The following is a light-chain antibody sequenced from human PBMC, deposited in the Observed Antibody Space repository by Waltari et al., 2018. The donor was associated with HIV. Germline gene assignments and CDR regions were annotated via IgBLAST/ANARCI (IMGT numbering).Light chain of an antibody. CDR3: AAWDDSRSDEVV. J-gene: IGLJ3*02. CDR1: NSNIGSNT. Sequence: QSVLTQPPSASGTAGQTITISCSGRNSNIGSNTVNWYRQLPGPAPKLLIYGNTQRPSGVPDRFSGSKFGTSASLAISGLQSEDEADYYCAAWDDSRSDEVVFGGGTKLTVV. V-gene: IGLV1-44*01. CDR2: GNT.